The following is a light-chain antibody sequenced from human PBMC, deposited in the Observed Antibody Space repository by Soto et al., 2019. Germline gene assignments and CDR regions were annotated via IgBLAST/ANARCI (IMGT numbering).Light chain of an antibody. CDR2: DAS. CDR3: TQRSNLFT. CDR1: QSVSSY. J-gene: IGKJ3*01. Sequence: EIVLTQSPATLSLSPGERATLSCRASQSVSSYLAWYQQKPGQAPMLLIYDASNRATGIPARFSGSGSGTDFTLTSSSLTPEDFALYYCTQRSNLFTLGPGTKVDIK. V-gene: IGKV3-11*01.